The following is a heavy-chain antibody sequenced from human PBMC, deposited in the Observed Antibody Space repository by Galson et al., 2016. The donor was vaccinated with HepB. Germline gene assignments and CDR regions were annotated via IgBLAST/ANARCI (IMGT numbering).Heavy chain of an antibody. V-gene: IGHV4-61*03. CDR1: GGPVRSPSHY. CDR3: AREYTYDHYFDD. J-gene: IGHJ4*02. D-gene: IGHD5-18*01. CDR2: VYYNGGT. Sequence: LSLTCTVSGGPVRSPSHYWTWIRQPPWKGLEWIGYVYYNGGTNYNPSLKSRVTITLDTSKKHFSLQLTSVTAADTAVYYCAREYTYDHYFDDWGQGTLVTVSS.